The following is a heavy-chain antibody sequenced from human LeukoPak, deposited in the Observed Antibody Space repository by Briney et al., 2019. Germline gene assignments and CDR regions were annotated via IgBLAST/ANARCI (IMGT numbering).Heavy chain of an antibody. J-gene: IGHJ4*02. V-gene: IGHV4-61*02. CDR2: VHSSGDI. Sequence: AQTLSLTCSVSGVSITSGSYYWGWIRQSAGKGLEWIGRVHSSGDIYHNAAFRSRAAVSGDASKNQFSLQLNSVTAADTAVYYCARGASPKDAVFFDYWGQGALISVSS. CDR1: GVSITSGSYY. CDR3: ARGASPKDAVFFDY. D-gene: IGHD3-16*01.